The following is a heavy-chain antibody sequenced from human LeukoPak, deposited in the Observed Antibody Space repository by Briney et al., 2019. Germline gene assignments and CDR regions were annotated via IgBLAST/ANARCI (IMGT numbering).Heavy chain of an antibody. CDR3: ARGLVYCGGDCLPNFDY. Sequence: GGSLRLSCAASGFTFSTYGMHWVRQALGKGLEWVAIISHDGGDEFYPDSVKGRFTISRDNSKNTLYLQMNSLRAEDTAVYYCARGLVYCGGDCLPNFDYWGQGTLVTVSS. V-gene: IGHV3-30*03. D-gene: IGHD2-21*02. CDR1: GFTFSTYG. J-gene: IGHJ4*02. CDR2: ISHDGGDE.